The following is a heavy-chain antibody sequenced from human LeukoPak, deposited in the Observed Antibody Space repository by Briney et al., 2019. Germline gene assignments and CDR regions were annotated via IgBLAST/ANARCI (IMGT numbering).Heavy chain of an antibody. D-gene: IGHD3-16*01. CDR3: ARWYSDPYTAVNSDAFHI. Sequence: ASVRDSSKTSGDMFIVNYLHWRRHVPRQGLEVIGWIKPDTGETEYARAFQGRVTIHRDTSTSTRYMELSRLTSDDTAVYYCARWYSDPYTAVNSDAFHIWGQGTRVTVAS. CDR1: GDMFIVNY. J-gene: IGHJ3*02. CDR2: IKPDTGET. V-gene: IGHV1-2*07.